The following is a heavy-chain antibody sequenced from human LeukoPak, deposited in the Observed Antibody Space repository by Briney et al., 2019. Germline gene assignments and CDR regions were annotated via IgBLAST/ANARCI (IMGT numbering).Heavy chain of an antibody. Sequence: GGSLRLSCAASGFTFSPYWVHWVRQAPGKGLVWVSRINSDGIGTIYADSVKGRFTISRDNAKNTLYLLMNSLRAEDTAVYYCARGGPDHAFDIWGQGTMVTVSS. CDR3: ARGGPDHAFDI. J-gene: IGHJ3*02. CDR2: INSDGIGT. V-gene: IGHV3-74*01. CDR1: GFTFSPYW.